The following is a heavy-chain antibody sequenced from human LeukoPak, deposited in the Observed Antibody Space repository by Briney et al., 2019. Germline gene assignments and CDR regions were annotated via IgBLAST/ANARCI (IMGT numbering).Heavy chain of an antibody. D-gene: IGHD1-1*01. CDR3: ARDQIDTENELPFDS. CDR1: GFTFSDFW. Sequence: PGGSLRLSCAASGFTFSDFWMHWVRQAPGKGLVWVSRINSGGTVTNYADSVKGRLTISRDNAKNTLYLQMNSLRAEDTTVYYCARDQIDTENELPFDSWGQGTLVAVSS. CDR2: INSGGTVT. V-gene: IGHV3-74*01. J-gene: IGHJ4*02.